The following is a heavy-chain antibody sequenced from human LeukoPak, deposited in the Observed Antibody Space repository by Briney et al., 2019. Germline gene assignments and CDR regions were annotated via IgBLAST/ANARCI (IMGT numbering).Heavy chain of an antibody. J-gene: IGHJ6*03. CDR1: GGTFSSSA. CDR3: ARAAPLSYYYYYMDV. D-gene: IGHD6-25*01. V-gene: IGHV1-69*05. CDR2: IIPIFGTA. Sequence: GASVKVSCKASGGTFSSSAISWVRQAPGQGLEWMGGIIPIFGTANYAQKFQGRVTITTDESTSTAYMELSSLRSEDTAVYYCARAAPLSYYYYYMDVWGKGTTVTVSS.